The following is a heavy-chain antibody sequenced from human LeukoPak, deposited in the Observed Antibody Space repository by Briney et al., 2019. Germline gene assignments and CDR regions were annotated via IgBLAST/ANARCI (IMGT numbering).Heavy chain of an antibody. V-gene: IGHV1-18*01. Sequence: ASVKVSCKASGYTFTSHGFSWVRQAPGQGLGWMGWINTYIGNTNYAQKFQGRVTVTTDTSTSTAYMELSSLRSEDTAVYYCARDGAAAGNFDYWGQGTLVTVSS. CDR1: GYTFTSHG. CDR2: INTYIGNT. CDR3: ARDGAAAGNFDY. D-gene: IGHD6-13*01. J-gene: IGHJ4*02.